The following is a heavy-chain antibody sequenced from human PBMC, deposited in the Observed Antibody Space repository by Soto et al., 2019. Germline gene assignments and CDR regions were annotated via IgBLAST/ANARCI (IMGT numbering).Heavy chain of an antibody. Sequence: VQQAQATGQECVSPISRSGGTTYYADSVKGRFTISRDNSKNTLYLQMKSLRADDTAVYYCAKVRSTKIFDVVSLFDYWGQGTLV. CDR3: AKVRSTKIFDVVSLFDY. CDR2: ISRSGGTT. V-gene: IGHV3-23*01. J-gene: IGHJ4*02. D-gene: IGHD3-3*01.